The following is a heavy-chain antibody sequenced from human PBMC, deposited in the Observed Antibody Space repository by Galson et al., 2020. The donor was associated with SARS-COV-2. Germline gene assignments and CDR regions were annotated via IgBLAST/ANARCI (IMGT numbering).Heavy chain of an antibody. V-gene: IGHV4-30-4*01. CDR3: ARRLWLRGGCDP. J-gene: IGHJ5*02. Sequence: ETSETLSLTCTVSGGSISSGDYYWSWIRQPPGKGLEWIGYIYYSGSTYYNPSLKSRVTISVDTSKNQFSLKLSSVTAADTAVYYCARRLWLRGGCDPWGQGTLVTVSS. CDR2: IYYSGST. CDR1: GGSISSGDYY. D-gene: IGHD3-10*01.